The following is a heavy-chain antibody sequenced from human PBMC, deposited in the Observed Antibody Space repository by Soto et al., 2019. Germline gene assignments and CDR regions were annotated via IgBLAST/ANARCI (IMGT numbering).Heavy chain of an antibody. J-gene: IGHJ5*02. D-gene: IGHD3-10*01. CDR2: IYWDDDK. CDR1: GFSLSTSGVG. V-gene: IGHV2-5*05. CDR3: AHSIGWFGELLYNWFDP. Sequence: SGPTLVKPTQTLTLTCTFSGFSLSTSGVGVGWIRQPPGKALEWLALIYWDDDKRSGPSLKSRITITKATSKTQVVLTMTNMDPVDTATYYCAHSIGWFGELLYNWFDPWGQGTLVTVSS.